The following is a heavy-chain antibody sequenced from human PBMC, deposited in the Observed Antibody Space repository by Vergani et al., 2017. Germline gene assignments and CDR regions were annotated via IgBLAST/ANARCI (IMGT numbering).Heavy chain of an antibody. Sequence: QVQLVQSGAEVKKPGASVKVSCKASGYTFTSYAMHWVRQAPGQRLEWMGWINPNSGGTNYAQKFQGRVTMTRDTSISTAYMELSRLRSDDTAVYYCARDGCSSTSCYNARNWFDPWGQGTLVTVSS. D-gene: IGHD2-2*02. CDR1: GYTFTSYA. CDR3: ARDGCSSTSCYNARNWFDP. V-gene: IGHV1-2*02. J-gene: IGHJ5*02. CDR2: INPNSGGT.